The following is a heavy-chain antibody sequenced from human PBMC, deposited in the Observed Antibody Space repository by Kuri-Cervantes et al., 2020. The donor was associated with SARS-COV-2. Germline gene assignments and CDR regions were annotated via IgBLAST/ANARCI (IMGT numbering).Heavy chain of an antibody. Sequence: GESLKISCAASGFTFSSYAMSWVRRAPGKGLEWVSAISGSGGSAYYADSVKGRFTISRDNAKNSLHLQMNSLRAEDTAVYYCARDLGPVLRYWYFDLWGRGTLVTVSS. CDR3: ARDLGPVLRYWYFDL. J-gene: IGHJ2*01. CDR2: ISGSGGSA. CDR1: GFTFSSYA. D-gene: IGHD2/OR15-2a*01. V-gene: IGHV3-23*01.